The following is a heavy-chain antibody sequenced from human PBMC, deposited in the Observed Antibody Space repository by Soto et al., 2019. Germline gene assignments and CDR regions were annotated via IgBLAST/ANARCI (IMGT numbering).Heavy chain of an antibody. D-gene: IGHD2-21*01. Sequence: EVQLVESGGGLVQPGGSLRLSCAASGFTFSDFWLHWVRQAPEKGLVWVSRIKSDGGSANYADSVKGRSTIFRDNAKNTVYLQMDSLRAEDTAVYYCARGAKGAYYVDVWGKGTTVTVSS. CDR3: ARGAKGAYYVDV. J-gene: IGHJ6*03. V-gene: IGHV3-74*01. CDR1: GFTFSDFW. CDR2: IKSDGGSA.